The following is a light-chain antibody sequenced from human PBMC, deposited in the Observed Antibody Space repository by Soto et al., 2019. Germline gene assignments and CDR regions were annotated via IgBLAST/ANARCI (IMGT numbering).Light chain of an antibody. Sequence: DIPMTQSPSTLSASVGDRVTITCRASQSISSWLAWYQQKPGKAPKLLIYDAYSLESGVPSRFSGSGSGTECTLTISSLQPDDFSTYYCQQYNRYAYTFGQGTKLEIK. V-gene: IGKV1-5*01. J-gene: IGKJ2*01. CDR2: DAY. CDR1: QSISSW. CDR3: QQYNRYAYT.